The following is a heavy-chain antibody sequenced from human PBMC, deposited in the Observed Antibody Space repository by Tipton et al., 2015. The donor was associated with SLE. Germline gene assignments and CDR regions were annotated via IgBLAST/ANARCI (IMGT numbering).Heavy chain of an antibody. J-gene: IGHJ4*02. CDR3: ARQGGSQAFDY. V-gene: IGHV5-51*01. Sequence: QLVQSGAEVRQPGEPLKISCKGSEYNFASYWLGWVRQMPGKGLEWMGIVYPGDSDTRYSPSFQGQVTFSADKSINTAYLQWSSLKASDTAIYYCARQGGSQAFDYWGQGTLLIVSS. CDR1: EYNFASYW. CDR2: VYPGDSDT.